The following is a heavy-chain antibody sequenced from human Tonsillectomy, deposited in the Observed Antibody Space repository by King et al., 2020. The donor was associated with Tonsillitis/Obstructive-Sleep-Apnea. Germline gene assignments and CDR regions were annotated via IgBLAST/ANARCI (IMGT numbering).Heavy chain of an antibody. D-gene: IGHD2-2*01. CDR1: GGSFTGYY. J-gene: IGHJ2*01. Sequence: VQLQQWGAGLLKPSETLSLTCAVYGGSFTGYYWSWIRQSPGKGLEGMGEINHSGSTNYNPSLKSRVTISVDTSKNQFSLKLSSVTAADTAVYYCARRRYCSSASCFLYWYFDLWGRGTLVAVSS. CDR2: INHSGST. V-gene: IGHV4-34*01. CDR3: ARRRYCSSASCFLYWYFDL.